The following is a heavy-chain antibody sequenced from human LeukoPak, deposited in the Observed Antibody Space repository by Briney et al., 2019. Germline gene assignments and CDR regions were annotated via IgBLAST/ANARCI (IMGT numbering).Heavy chain of an antibody. J-gene: IGHJ6*02. CDR2: IYSGGST. D-gene: IGHD3-22*01. CDR1: GFTVSSNY. Sequence: PGGSLRLSCAASGFTVSSNYMSWVRQAPGKGLEWVSVIYSGGSTYYADSVKGRFTISRDNSKNTLYLQMNSLRAEDTAVYYCATRYYYDSSGYYSTYYYYYYGMDVWGQGTTVTVSS. CDR3: ATRYYYDSSGYYSTYYYYYYGMDV. V-gene: IGHV3-53*01.